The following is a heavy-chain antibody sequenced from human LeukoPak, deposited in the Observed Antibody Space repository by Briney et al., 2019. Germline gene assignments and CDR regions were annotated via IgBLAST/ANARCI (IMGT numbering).Heavy chain of an antibody. CDR1: GYSISSGYY. CDR2: IYHSGST. D-gene: IGHD3-10*01. CDR3: ARERGTIMKGVGPTRYDP. V-gene: IGHV4-38-2*02. Sequence: PSETLSLTCIVSGYSISSGYYWGWVRQPPGKGLEWIANIYHSGSTYYNPSLKSRVTISVDTSKNQFSLKLSSVTAADTAVYNCARERGTIMKGVGPTRYDPWGQGTLVFVSS. J-gene: IGHJ5*02.